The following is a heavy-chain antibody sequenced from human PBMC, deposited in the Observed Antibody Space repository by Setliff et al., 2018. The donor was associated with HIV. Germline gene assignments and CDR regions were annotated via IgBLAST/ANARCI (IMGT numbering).Heavy chain of an antibody. J-gene: IGHJ6*03. D-gene: IGHD4-17*01. V-gene: IGHV1-18*01. CDR3: ARVTADRTNYYYYMDV. Sequence: ASVKVSCKASGYTFSTYGISWVQQAPGQGLEWMGWISAYNGNTNYAQKLQGRVTVTTDTSTSTAYMELRSLRSDDTAVYYCARVTADRTNYYYYMDVWDKG. CDR2: ISAYNGNT. CDR1: GYTFSTYG.